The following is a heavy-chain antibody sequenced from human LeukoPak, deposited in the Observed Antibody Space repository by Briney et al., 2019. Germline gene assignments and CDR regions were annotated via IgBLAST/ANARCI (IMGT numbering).Heavy chain of an antibody. D-gene: IGHD2-2*01. CDR1: GYRLTKYW. CDR2: IYPGDSDT. Sequence: GGSLETSLKGFGYRLTKYWLGWVRPVPGKGLAGVGIIYPGDSDTRYSPSFQGRVTITADKSITTAYLQWRSLKASDTAMDYCARQRYCSSTSCYHSDYWGQGTLVTVSS. J-gene: IGHJ4*02. CDR3: ARQRYCSSTSCYHSDY. V-gene: IGHV5-51*01.